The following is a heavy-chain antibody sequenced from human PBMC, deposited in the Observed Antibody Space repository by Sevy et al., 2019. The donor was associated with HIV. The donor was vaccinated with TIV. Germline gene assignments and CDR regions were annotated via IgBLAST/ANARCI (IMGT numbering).Heavy chain of an antibody. V-gene: IGHV3-30*04. CDR1: GFTFSSYA. D-gene: IGHD1-26*01. J-gene: IGHJ4*02. CDR3: ARCFRELPTSGVDY. CDR2: ISYDGSNK. Sequence: GGSLRLSCAASGFTFSSYAMHWVPQAPGKGLEWVAVISYDGSNKYYADSVKGRFTISRDNSKNTLYLQMNSLRAEDTAVYYCARCFRELPTSGVDYWGQGTLVTVSS.